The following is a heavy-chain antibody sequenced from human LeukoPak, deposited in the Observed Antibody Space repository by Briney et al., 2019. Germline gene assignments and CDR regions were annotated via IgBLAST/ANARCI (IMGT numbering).Heavy chain of an antibody. CDR3: ARHIGVAGTRGFDY. Sequence: PSGTLSLTCAVSGGSISSGNWWSWVRQPPEKGLEWIGEIYHSGTTNYNPSLKSRVTISVDKSKSQLSLKLSSVTAADTAMYYCARHIGVAGTRGFDYWGQGTLVTVSS. V-gene: IGHV4-4*02. D-gene: IGHD6-19*01. J-gene: IGHJ4*02. CDR1: GGSISSGNW. CDR2: IYHSGTT.